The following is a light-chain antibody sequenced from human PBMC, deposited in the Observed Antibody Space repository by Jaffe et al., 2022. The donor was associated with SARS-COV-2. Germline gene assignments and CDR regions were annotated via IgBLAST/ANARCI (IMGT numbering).Light chain of an antibody. V-gene: IGKV2-28*01. J-gene: IGKJ2*01. CDR3: MQALQSPEYT. CDR1: QSLLHRNGKHY. Sequence: EIVMTQSPLSLPVTPGEPASISCRSSQSLLHRNGKHYLDWYLQRPGQSPQLLIYLGSKRASGVPDRFSGSGSGTDFTLDISRVEAEDVGVYYCMQALQSPEYTFGQGTKLEIK. CDR2: LGS.